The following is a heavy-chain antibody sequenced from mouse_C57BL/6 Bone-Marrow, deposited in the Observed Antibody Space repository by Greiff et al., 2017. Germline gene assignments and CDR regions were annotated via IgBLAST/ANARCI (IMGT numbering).Heavy chain of an antibody. J-gene: IGHJ2*01. CDR1: GYAFTNYL. D-gene: IGHD1-1*01. V-gene: IGHV1-54*01. CDR3: AGLSYYYGRSWRY. CDR2: INPGSGGT. Sequence: VKLMESGAELVRPGTSVKVSCKASGYAFTNYLIEWVKQRPGQGLEWIGVINPGSGGTNYNEKFKGKATLTADKSSSTAYMQLSRLTSEDSAVYFGAGLSYYYGRSWRYWGQGTTLTVSS.